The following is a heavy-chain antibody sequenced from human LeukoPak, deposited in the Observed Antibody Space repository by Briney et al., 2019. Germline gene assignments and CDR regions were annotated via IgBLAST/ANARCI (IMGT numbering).Heavy chain of an antibody. Sequence: PGGSLRLSCAASGFTFSSYAMSWVRQAPGKGLEWVSAISGSGGSTYYADSVKGRFTISRDNSKNTLYLQMNSLRAEDTAVYYCAKDVQYYYGSGSYYDYWGQGTLVTVSS. V-gene: IGHV3-23*01. CDR1: GFTFSSYA. D-gene: IGHD3-10*01. CDR2: ISGSGGST. CDR3: AKDVQYYYGSGSYYDY. J-gene: IGHJ4*02.